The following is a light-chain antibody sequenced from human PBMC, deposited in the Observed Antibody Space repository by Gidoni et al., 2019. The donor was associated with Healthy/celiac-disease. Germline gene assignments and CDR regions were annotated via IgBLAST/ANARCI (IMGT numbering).Light chain of an antibody. CDR1: QSISSW. CDR3: QQYNSYST. J-gene: IGKJ3*01. V-gene: IGKV1-5*03. Sequence: DIQMTPSPSTLSASVGDRVTITCRASQSISSWLAWYQQKPGKAPKLLIYKASSLESGVPSRFSGSGSGTEFTLTINSLQPDDFATYYCQQYNSYSTFGPGTKVDIK. CDR2: KAS.